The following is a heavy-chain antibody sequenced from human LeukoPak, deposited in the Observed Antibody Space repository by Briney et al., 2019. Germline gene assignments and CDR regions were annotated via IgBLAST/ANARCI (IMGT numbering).Heavy chain of an antibody. CDR1: GFTFSSYA. D-gene: IGHD3-10*01. J-gene: IGHJ4*02. Sequence: GGSLRLSCAASGFTFSSYAMSWVRQAPGKGLEWVSAISGSGGSTYYADSVKGRFTISRDNSKNTLYLQMNSLRAEDTAVYYCARARYGSGSYSPDYWGQGTLVTVSS. V-gene: IGHV3-23*01. CDR3: ARARYGSGSYSPDY. CDR2: ISGSGGST.